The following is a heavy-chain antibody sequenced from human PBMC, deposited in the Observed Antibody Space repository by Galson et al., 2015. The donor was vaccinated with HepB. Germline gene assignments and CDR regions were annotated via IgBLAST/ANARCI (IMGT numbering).Heavy chain of an antibody. V-gene: IGHV3-15*01. D-gene: IGHD3-22*01. CDR1: GFTFSNAW. CDR2: IKSKTDGGTT. J-gene: IGHJ6*02. Sequence: SLRLSCAASGFTFSNAWMSWVRQAPGKGLEWVGRIKSKTDGGTTDYAAPVKGRFTISRDDSKNTLYLQMNSLKTEDTAVYYCRGDYYDSSGYYYYYGMDVWGQGTTVTVSS. CDR3: RGDYYDSSGYYYYYGMDV.